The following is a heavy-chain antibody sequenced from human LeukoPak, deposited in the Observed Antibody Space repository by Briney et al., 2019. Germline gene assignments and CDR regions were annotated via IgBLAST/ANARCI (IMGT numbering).Heavy chain of an antibody. J-gene: IGHJ5*02. Sequence: GGSLRLSCAASGFTFSSYWMSWVRQAPGKGLEWVANIKQDGSEKYYVDSVKGRFTISRDNAKNLLYLQMNSLRAEDTAVYYCARWVVVPASKTLPPPYNWFDPWGQGALVTVSS. CDR2: IKQDGSEK. CDR1: GFTFSSYW. V-gene: IGHV3-7*01. CDR3: ARWVVVPASKTLPPPYNWFDP. D-gene: IGHD2-2*01.